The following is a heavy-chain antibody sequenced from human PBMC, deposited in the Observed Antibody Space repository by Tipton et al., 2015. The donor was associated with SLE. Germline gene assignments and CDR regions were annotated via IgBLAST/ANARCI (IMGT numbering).Heavy chain of an antibody. CDR1: GGSFSGYY. Sequence: TLSLTCAVYGGSFSGYYWSWIRQPPGKGLEWIGYIYYSGSTYYNPSLKSRVTISVDTSKNQFSLKLSSVTAADTAVYYCARGPGVIAPTEAFDIWGQGTMGTVSS. CDR2: IYYSGST. V-gene: IGHV4-30-4*08. CDR3: ARGPGVIAPTEAFDI. D-gene: IGHD2-21*01. J-gene: IGHJ3*02.